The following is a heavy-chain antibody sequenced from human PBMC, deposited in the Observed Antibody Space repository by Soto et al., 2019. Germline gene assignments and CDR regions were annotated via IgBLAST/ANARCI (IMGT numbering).Heavy chain of an antibody. V-gene: IGHV1-18*04. CDR2: ISGYNGNT. CDR1: GYAFTSYC. Sequence: GSVKVSCKGSGYAFTSYCISWVLQAPGQGLEWMGWISGYNGNTNYAQKLQGRITMTTDTSTSTAYMELRSLRSDDTAVYYCARDAYPAYYGMDVWGQGTTVTVSS. J-gene: IGHJ6*02. CDR3: ARDAYPAYYGMDV.